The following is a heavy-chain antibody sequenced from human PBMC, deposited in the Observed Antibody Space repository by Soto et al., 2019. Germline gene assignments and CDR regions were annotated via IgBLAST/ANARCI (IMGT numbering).Heavy chain of an antibody. V-gene: IGHV4-31*03. CDR2: IYYSGST. Sequence: SETLSLTCTVSGGSIRSGGCYWSWIRQHPGKGLEWIGYIYYSGSTYYNPSLKSRVTISVDTSKNQFSLKLSSVTAADTAVYYCARAYYDFWSGYVRSWYFDYWGQGTLVTVSS. D-gene: IGHD3-3*01. J-gene: IGHJ4*02. CDR3: ARAYYDFWSGYVRSWYFDY. CDR1: GGSIRSGGCY.